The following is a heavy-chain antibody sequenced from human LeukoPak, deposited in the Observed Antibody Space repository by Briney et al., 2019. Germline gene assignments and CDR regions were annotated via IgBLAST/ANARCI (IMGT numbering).Heavy chain of an antibody. CDR2: ISDNGGRT. D-gene: IGHD4-17*01. Sequence: GGSLRLSCAASGFTFSGYAMSWVRQAPGKGLEWVSTISDNGGRTYYADSVKGRFTISRDNSKNTLYLQMNSLRAEDTAVYYCARETGSAVGSTDFDYWGQGTLVTVSS. CDR1: GFTFSGYA. V-gene: IGHV3-23*01. J-gene: IGHJ4*02. CDR3: ARETGSAVGSTDFDY.